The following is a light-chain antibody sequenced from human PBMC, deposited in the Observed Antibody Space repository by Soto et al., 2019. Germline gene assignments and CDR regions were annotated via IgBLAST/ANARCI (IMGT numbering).Light chain of an antibody. Sequence: EIVLTLSPGTLSLSPGERATLSCRASQSVSSSYLAWYQQKPGQAPRLLIYDTSIRASGIPDRFSGSGSGTDFTLTISRLEPEDFAVYYCQQYGNSPITFGQGTRLEIK. J-gene: IGKJ5*01. CDR2: DTS. V-gene: IGKV3-20*01. CDR3: QQYGNSPIT. CDR1: QSVSSSY.